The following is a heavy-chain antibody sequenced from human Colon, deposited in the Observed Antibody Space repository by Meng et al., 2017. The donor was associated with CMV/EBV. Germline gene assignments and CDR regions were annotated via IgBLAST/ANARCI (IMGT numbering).Heavy chain of an antibody. CDR3: ARSEVVPAAILPYYYGMGV. CDR2: IIPILGIA. J-gene: IGHJ6*02. D-gene: IGHD2-2*02. V-gene: IGHV1-69*10. Sequence: SVKVSCKASGGTFSSYAISWVRQAPGQGLEWMGGIIPILGIANYAQKFQGRVTITADKSTSTAYMELSSLRSEDTAVYYCARSEVVPAAILPYYYGMGVWGQGTTVTVSS. CDR1: GGTFSSYA.